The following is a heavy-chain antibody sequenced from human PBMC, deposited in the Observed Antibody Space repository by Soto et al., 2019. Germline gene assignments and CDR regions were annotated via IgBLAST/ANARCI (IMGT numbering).Heavy chain of an antibody. J-gene: IGHJ4*02. CDR1: GFIFSGYG. Sequence: QVQLVESGGGVVQPGTSLRLSCAASGFIFSGYGMHWVRQAPGKGLEWVAIIRYDGSDKYYSDSVKGRFTISRDNSKNTLYLQMNSLGGEDTAIYYCARGWLTGGYEFDYWGQGTLVTVSS. D-gene: IGHD5-12*01. CDR3: ARGWLTGGYEFDY. CDR2: IRYDGSDK. V-gene: IGHV3-33*01.